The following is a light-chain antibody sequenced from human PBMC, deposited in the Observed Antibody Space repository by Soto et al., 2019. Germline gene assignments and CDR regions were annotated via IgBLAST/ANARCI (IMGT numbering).Light chain of an antibody. CDR2: DAS. CDR1: QTVSTW. CDR3: QQYNSSPWT. Sequence: DIQMTQSPSTLSASVGDRVTMTCRASQTVSTWLAWYQQKPGKAPKLLISDASSLESGVPLRVSGSGSGTEFTLTINGLQPDDSATYYCQQYNSSPWTFGQGTKVEI. J-gene: IGKJ1*01. V-gene: IGKV1-5*01.